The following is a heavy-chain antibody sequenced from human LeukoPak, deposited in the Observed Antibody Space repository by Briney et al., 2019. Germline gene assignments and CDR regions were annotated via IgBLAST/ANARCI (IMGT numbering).Heavy chain of an antibody. J-gene: IGHJ6*03. CDR2: IIPIFGTA. Sequence: GASVKVSCKASGGTFSSYAISWLRQAPGQGLEWMGGIIPIFGTANYAQKFQGRVTITADESTSTAYMELSSLRSEDTAVYYCAREAVPAAINDYYMDVWGKGTTVTVSS. D-gene: IGHD2-2*02. V-gene: IGHV1-69*13. CDR1: GGTFSSYA. CDR3: AREAVPAAINDYYMDV.